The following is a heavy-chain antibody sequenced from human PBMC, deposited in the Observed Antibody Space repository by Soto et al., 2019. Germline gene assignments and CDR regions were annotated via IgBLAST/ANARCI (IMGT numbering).Heavy chain of an antibody. J-gene: IGHJ5*02. CDR3: VRGGGGGLFDP. Sequence: GSLRLSCAGSGFTFGDSYMSWICQAPGKGLEWLSYISPGSGYPAYADSVRGRFTISRDNAKRSLYLQMMSLTAEDTAIYYCVRGGGGGLFDPWGQGTMVTVSS. V-gene: IGHV3-11*06. CDR2: ISPGSGYP. CDR1: GFTFGDSY. D-gene: IGHD2-15*01.